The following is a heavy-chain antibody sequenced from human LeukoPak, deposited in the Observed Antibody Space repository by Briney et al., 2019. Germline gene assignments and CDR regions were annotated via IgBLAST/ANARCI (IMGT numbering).Heavy chain of an antibody. D-gene: IGHD1-1*01. CDR1: GFTFSSYA. V-gene: IGHV3-23*01. Sequence: PGGSLTLSCAASGFTFSSYAMSWVRQAPGKGLEWVSAISGSGGSTYYADSVKGRFTISRDNSKNTLYLQMNSLRAEDTAVYYCAKDVFVGTGKWSYFDYWGQGTLVTASS. J-gene: IGHJ4*02. CDR3: AKDVFVGTGKWSYFDY. CDR2: ISGSGGST.